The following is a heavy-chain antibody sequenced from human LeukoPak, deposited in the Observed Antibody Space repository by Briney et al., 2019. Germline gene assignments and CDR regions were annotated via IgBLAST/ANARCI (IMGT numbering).Heavy chain of an antibody. D-gene: IGHD3-22*01. J-gene: IGHJ4*02. CDR3: TEFYFDRSGYADY. Sequence: SETLSLTCAVSGGSISSGDYSWSWVRQPSGKGLEWIGNIYRSGSTYYNPSLKSRVTISVDMSENQVSLKLRSVTAADTAVYYCTEFYFDRSGYADYWGQGTLVTVSS. V-gene: IGHV4-30-2*01. CDR1: GGSISSGDYS. CDR2: IYRSGST.